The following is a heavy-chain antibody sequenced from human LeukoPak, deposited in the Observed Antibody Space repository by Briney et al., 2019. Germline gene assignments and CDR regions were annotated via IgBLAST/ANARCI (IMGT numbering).Heavy chain of an antibody. J-gene: IGHJ3*02. V-gene: IGHV1-69*13. CDR3: ARAPDSSGYRGGAFDI. CDR2: IIPIFGTA. CDR1: GGTFSSYA. D-gene: IGHD3-22*01. Sequence: ASVKVSCKASGGTFSSYAISWVRQAPGQGLEWMGGIIPIFGTANYAQKFQGRVTITADESTSTAYMELSSLRSEDTAVYYCARAPDSSGYRGGAFDIWGQGTVVTVSS.